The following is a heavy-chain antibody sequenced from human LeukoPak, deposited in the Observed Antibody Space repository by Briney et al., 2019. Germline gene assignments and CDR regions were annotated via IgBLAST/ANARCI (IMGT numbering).Heavy chain of an antibody. J-gene: IGHJ4*02. CDR3: ARDRLGSWYPRYFDY. D-gene: IGHD6-13*01. V-gene: IGHV3-20*04. CDR2: INWNGGST. CDR1: GFTFDDYG. Sequence: PGGSLRLSCAASGFTFDDYGMSWVRQAPGKGLEWVSGINWNGGSTGYADSVKGRFTISRDNAKNSLYLQMNSLRAEDTALYYCARDRLGSWYPRYFDYWRQGTLVTVSS.